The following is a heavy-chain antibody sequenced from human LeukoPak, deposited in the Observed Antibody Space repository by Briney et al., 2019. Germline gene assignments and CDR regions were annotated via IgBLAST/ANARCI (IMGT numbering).Heavy chain of an antibody. CDR3: GRDTATALDY. Sequence: EGSLRLSCAASGFTLNDHYMDWVRQAPGKGLEWVGRIKNKRGSYTADYAASVKGRFTISRDDSQNSLYLQMNSLKTEDTAVYYCGRDTATALDYWGQGTLVTVSS. CDR2: IKNKRGSYTA. J-gene: IGHJ4*02. D-gene: IGHD2-21*02. CDR1: GFTLNDHY. V-gene: IGHV3-72*01.